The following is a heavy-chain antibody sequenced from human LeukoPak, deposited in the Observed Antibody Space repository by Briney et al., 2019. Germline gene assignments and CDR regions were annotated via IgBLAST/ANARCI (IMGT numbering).Heavy chain of an antibody. J-gene: IGHJ1*01. Sequence: PGGSLRLSCAAAGLTFSNYGMHWVRQAPGKGLQWVAYIRYDGRNKYSADSVKGRFTISRDNAKNSLYLQMNSLRAEDTAVYYCATYSSLNRREFQFWGQGTLLTVSS. D-gene: IGHD3-22*01. V-gene: IGHV3-30*02. CDR2: IRYDGRNK. CDR3: ATYSSLNRREFQF. CDR1: GLTFSNYG.